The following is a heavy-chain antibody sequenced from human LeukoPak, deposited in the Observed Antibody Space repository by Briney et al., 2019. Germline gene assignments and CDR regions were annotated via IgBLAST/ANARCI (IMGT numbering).Heavy chain of an antibody. CDR2: IYYSGST. CDR1: GGSISSYY. Sequence: PSETLSLTCTVSGGSISSYYWSWIRQPPGKGLEWIGYIYYSGSTNYNPSLKSRVTISVDTSKNQFSLKLSSVTAADTAVYYCARARVDCSGGSCYPNWFDPWGQGTLVTVSS. J-gene: IGHJ5*02. D-gene: IGHD2-15*01. V-gene: IGHV4-59*01. CDR3: ARARVDCSGGSCYPNWFDP.